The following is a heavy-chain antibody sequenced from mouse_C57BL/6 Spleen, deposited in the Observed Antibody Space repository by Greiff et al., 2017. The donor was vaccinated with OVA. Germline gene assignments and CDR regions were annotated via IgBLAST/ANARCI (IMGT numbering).Heavy chain of an antibody. CDR1: GYTFTDYE. V-gene: IGHV1-15*01. CDR2: IDPETGGT. J-gene: IGHJ2*01. CDR3: TTVVGSY. Sequence: VQLKESGAELVRPGASVTLSCKASGYTFTDYEMHWVKQTPVHGLEWIGAIDPETGGTAYNQKFKGKAVLTADKSSSTAYMELRSLTSEDSAVYYCTTVVGSYWGQGTTLTVSS. D-gene: IGHD1-1*01.